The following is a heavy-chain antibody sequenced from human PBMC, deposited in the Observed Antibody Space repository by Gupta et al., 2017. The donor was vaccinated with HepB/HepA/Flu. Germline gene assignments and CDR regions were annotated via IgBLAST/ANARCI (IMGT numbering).Heavy chain of an antibody. D-gene: IGHD3-22*01. V-gene: IGHV1-69*04. Sequence: QVQLVQSGAEVKKPGSSVKVSCKASEGTFSSNGVSWVRQAPGQGLEWMGRIIPMFGGSSYAQKFQGRVTINADKSTNTVYMELNSLRSEDTGVYYCVRDLGYDSGYRPWWGQGTQVTVSS. CDR1: EGTFSSNG. CDR2: IIPMFGGS. J-gene: IGHJ4*02. CDR3: VRDLGYDSGYRPW.